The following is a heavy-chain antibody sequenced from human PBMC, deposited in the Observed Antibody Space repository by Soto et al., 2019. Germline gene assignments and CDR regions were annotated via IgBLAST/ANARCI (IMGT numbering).Heavy chain of an antibody. J-gene: IGHJ4*02. CDR1: GFTFTSSA. V-gene: IGHV1-58*01. Sequence: SVKVSCKASGFTFTSSAVQWVRQARVQRLEWIGWIVVGSGNTNYAQKFQERVTITRDMSTSTAYMELSSLRSEDTAVYYCATRRYYYGSGSSWDYWGQGTLVTVSS. D-gene: IGHD3-10*01. CDR2: IVVGSGNT. CDR3: ATRRYYYGSGSSWDY.